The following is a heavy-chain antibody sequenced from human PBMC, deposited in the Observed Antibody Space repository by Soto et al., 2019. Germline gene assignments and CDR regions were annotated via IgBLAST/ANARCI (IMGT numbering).Heavy chain of an antibody. D-gene: IGHD2-2*01. CDR3: ARFPVVPAAPGWFDP. CDR1: GYTFTSYG. Sequence: QVQLVQSGAEVKKPGASVKVSCKASGYTFTSYGISWVRQAPGQGLEWMGWISAYNGNTNYAQKLQGRVTMTTDTSTSTANMELRSLRSADTAVYYCARFPVVPAAPGWFDPWGQGTLVTVSS. J-gene: IGHJ5*02. CDR2: ISAYNGNT. V-gene: IGHV1-18*01.